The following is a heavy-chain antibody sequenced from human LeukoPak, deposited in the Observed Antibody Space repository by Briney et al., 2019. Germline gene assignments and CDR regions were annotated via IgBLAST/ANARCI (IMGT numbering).Heavy chain of an antibody. Sequence: ASVKVSCKASGYTFNSYYMHWVRQAPGQGLEWMGIINPSGGSTSYAQKFQGRVTMTRDTSTSTVYMELSSLRSEDTAVYYCARDLLGSYYDSSGSYLDYRGQGTLVTVSS. CDR3: ARDLLGSYYDSSGSYLDY. CDR2: INPSGGST. J-gene: IGHJ4*02. CDR1: GYTFNSYY. V-gene: IGHV1-46*02. D-gene: IGHD3-22*01.